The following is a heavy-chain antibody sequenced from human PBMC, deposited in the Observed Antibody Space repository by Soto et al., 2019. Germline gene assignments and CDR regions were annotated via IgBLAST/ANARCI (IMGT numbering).Heavy chain of an antibody. CDR2: IYYSGST. J-gene: IGHJ6*02. CDR1: GGSISSGDYY. Sequence: PSETLSLTCTVSGGSISSGDYYWSWIRQPPGKGLEWIGYIYYSGSTYYNPSLKSRVTISVDTSKNQFSLKLSSVTAADTAVYYCARDGDIAAAGKVYYYGMDVWGQGTTVTVSS. D-gene: IGHD6-13*01. V-gene: IGHV4-30-4*01. CDR3: ARDGDIAAAGKVYYYGMDV.